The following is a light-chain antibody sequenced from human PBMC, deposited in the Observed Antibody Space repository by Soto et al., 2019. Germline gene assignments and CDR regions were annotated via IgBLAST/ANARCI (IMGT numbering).Light chain of an antibody. CDR2: DVT. CDR3: SSFTSSNTYV. J-gene: IGLJ1*01. Sequence: QSVLTQPPSVSGSPGRSVAISCTGTSSDVGTYNRVSWYQQPPGTAPKLMIYDVTNRPSGVPDRFSGSKSGNTASLTISGLQAEDEADYYCSSFTSSNTYVFGTRTKVTVL. V-gene: IGLV2-18*02. CDR1: SSDVGTYNR.